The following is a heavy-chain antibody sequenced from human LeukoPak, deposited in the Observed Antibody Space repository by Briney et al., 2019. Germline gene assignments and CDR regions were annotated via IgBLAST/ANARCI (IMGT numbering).Heavy chain of an antibody. CDR3: TKARNYGDYWWFDP. CDR1: GVTFGSYA. J-gene: IGHJ5*02. CDR2: ISGSGGRT. V-gene: IGHV3-23*01. D-gene: IGHD4-17*01. Sequence: PGASLRLSCAASGVTFGSYAMSWVSQAPGKGLEWVSVISGSGGRTSHADSVKGRFTISRDNSKNTLYLQMNRRRAEDTAVYYCTKARNYGDYWWFDPWGEAALVTVSS.